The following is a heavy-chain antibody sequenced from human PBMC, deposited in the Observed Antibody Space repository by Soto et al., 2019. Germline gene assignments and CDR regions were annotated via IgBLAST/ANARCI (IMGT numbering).Heavy chain of an antibody. CDR2: ISAYNGNT. J-gene: IGHJ3*02. Sequence: ASVKVSCKASGYTFTSYGISWVRQAPGQGLEWMGWISAYNGNTNYAQKLQGRVTMTTDTSTSTAYMELRSLRSDDTAVYYCARDYRLGDILTDDDAFDIWGQGTMVTVSS. CDR1: GYTFTSYG. V-gene: IGHV1-18*01. CDR3: ARDYRLGDILTDDDAFDI. D-gene: IGHD3-9*01.